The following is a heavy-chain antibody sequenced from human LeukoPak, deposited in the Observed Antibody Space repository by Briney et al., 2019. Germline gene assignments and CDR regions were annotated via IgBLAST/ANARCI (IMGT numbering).Heavy chain of an antibody. CDR1: GYSFTSYW. Sequence: GESLKISCKGSGYSFTSYWIGWVRQMPGKGLEWMGIINPGDSDTKYSPSFQGQVTISADKSINSVYLQWSSLKASDTAMYYCARLAYCGGDCYRTTRGYFQHWGQGTLVTVSS. CDR3: ARLAYCGGDCYRTTRGYFQH. J-gene: IGHJ1*01. D-gene: IGHD2-21*02. CDR2: INPGDSDT. V-gene: IGHV5-51*01.